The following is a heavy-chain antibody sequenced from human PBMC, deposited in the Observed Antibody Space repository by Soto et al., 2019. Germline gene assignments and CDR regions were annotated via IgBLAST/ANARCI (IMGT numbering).Heavy chain of an antibody. Sequence: GGSLRLCCAASGFTFSSYGMHWVRQAPGKGLEWVAVISYDGSNKYYADSVKGRFTISRDNSKNTLYLQMNSLRAEDTAVYYCAKDLPLSGGMDVWGQRTTVTGSS. V-gene: IGHV3-30*18. CDR3: AKDLPLSGGMDV. CDR1: GFTFSSYG. J-gene: IGHJ6*02. CDR2: ISYDGSNK.